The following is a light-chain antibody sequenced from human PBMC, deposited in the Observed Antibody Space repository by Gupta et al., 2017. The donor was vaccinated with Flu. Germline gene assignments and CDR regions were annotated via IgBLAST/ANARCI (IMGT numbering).Light chain of an antibody. CDR3: GTWDSSLSAGDDWV. CDR1: TSTIGNNY. CDR2: ENN. J-gene: IGLJ3*02. Sequence: QSVLTQPPSVSAAPGQKVTISCSGSTSTIGNNYVSWYQQVPGTTPKLLIYENNKRPSGIPDRFSGSKSGTSATLGITGLQTGDEADYYCGTWDSSLSAGDDWVFGGGTKLTVL. V-gene: IGLV1-51*02.